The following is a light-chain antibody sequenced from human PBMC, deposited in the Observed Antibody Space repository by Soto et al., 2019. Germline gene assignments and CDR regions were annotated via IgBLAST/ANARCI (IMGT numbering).Light chain of an antibody. V-gene: IGKV3-15*01. CDR1: QSVSVN. CDR2: GAS. J-gene: IGKJ5*01. CDR3: QQYGSSIT. Sequence: EIVMTQSPATLSVSPGERVTLSCRASQSVSVNLAWYQQKPGQPPRLLIYGASTRATGIPARFSGSGSGTDFTLTISRLEPEDFAVYYCQQYGSSITFGQGTRLEIK.